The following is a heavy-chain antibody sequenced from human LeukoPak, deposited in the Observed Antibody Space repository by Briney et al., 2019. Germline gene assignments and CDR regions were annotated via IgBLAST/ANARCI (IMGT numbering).Heavy chain of an antibody. Sequence: PSETLSLTCSVSGGSISSYYWSWIRQPPGKGLEWIGSIDFSGSTKYNPSLKSRVTISVDTSKNQFSLKLSSVTAADTAVYFCARGPYSYDSSGAFDIWGQGTMVTVSS. D-gene: IGHD3-22*01. CDR3: ARGPYSYDSSGAFDI. CDR1: GGSISSYY. J-gene: IGHJ3*02. CDR2: IDFSGST. V-gene: IGHV4-59*08.